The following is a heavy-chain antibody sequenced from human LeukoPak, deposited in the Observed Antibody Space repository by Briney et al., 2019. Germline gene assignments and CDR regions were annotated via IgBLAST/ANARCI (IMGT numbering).Heavy chain of an antibody. Sequence: SETLSLICTVSGDFITAYYWSWLRQPPAKGLQWIGYVYYSGSTEYNPSLRSRVTISLEMSKHQFSLNLTSVTAADTAVYYCASNTGAAFDYWGQGALVTVSS. CDR3: ASNTGAAFDY. J-gene: IGHJ4*01. CDR2: VYYSGST. V-gene: IGHV4-59*01. CDR1: GDFITAYY. D-gene: IGHD2-8*02.